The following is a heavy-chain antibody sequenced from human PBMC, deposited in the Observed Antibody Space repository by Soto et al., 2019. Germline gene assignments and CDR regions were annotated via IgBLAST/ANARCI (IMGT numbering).Heavy chain of an antibody. Sequence: ASVQVSCKASGYTFPSYYMHWVRQTPGQGLEWMGIINPSGGSTSYAQKFQGRVTMTRDTSTSTVYMELSSLRSEDTAVYYCASQKTYYYDSSGYYAAAFDIWGQGTMVTVSS. CDR3: ASQKTYYYDSSGYYAAAFDI. V-gene: IGHV1-46*01. D-gene: IGHD3-22*01. CDR2: INPSGGST. CDR1: GYTFPSYY. J-gene: IGHJ3*02.